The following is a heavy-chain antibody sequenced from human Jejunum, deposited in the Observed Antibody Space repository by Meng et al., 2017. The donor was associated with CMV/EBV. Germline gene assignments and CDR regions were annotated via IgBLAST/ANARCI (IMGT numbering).Heavy chain of an antibody. J-gene: IGHJ4*02. Sequence: EYTFTDYYMQWVRQAPGQGLEWMGWINPQTGDTNYAPKFQGRVAMTRDMSINTVYMEVTRLRSDDTAVYYCAKDAGSFLDYYFDYWGQGTLV. D-gene: IGHD1-26*01. CDR3: AKDAGSFLDYYFDY. CDR1: EYTFTDYY. CDR2: INPQTGDT. V-gene: IGHV1-2*02.